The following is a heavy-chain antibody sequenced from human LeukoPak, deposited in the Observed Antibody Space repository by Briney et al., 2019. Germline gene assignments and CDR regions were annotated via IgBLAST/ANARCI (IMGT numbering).Heavy chain of an antibody. D-gene: IGHD3-16*01. V-gene: IGHV3-30*03. Sequence: GGSLRLSCAASGFTVTDYRIHWVRQAPGKGLEWVAIMSYDGTNKNYADSVKGRFTISRDNSRNTLYLQMDSLKTEDTALYYCARGRGGNNFDYWGQGTLVTVSS. CDR3: ARGRGGNNFDY. J-gene: IGHJ4*02. CDR1: GFTVTDYR. CDR2: MSYDGTNK.